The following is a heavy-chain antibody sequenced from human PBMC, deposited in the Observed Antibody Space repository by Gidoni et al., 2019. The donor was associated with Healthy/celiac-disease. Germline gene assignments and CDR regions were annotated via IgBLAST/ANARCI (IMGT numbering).Heavy chain of an antibody. CDR3: AKDGSGSYYLGAFDI. V-gene: IGHV3-23*01. CDR1: GFTFSSYA. Sequence: EVQLLESGGGLVQPGGSLRLSCAASGFTFSSYAMSWVRPAPGKGLEWVSGISGSGGSTYYEDSVKGRFTISRDNSKNTLYLQMNSLRAEDTAVYYCAKDGSGSYYLGAFDIWGQGTMVTVSS. D-gene: IGHD1-26*01. CDR2: ISGSGGST. J-gene: IGHJ3*02.